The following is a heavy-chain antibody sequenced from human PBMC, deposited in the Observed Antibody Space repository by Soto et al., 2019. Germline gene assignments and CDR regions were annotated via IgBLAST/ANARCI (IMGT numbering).Heavy chain of an antibody. CDR3: ARQEGTSVTRFDY. V-gene: IGHV3-73*02. CDR2: IRTKGNNYAT. D-gene: IGHD4-17*01. CDR1: GFTFSGSA. Sequence: EVQLVESGGGLVQPGGSLKLSCAASGFTFSGSAMHWVRQASGKGLEWVGRIRTKGNNYATAYVASVKGRFTISRDESKNKPYLQMNSRNTEDTAMYYCARQEGTSVTRFDYWGQGTLVTVSS. J-gene: IGHJ4*02.